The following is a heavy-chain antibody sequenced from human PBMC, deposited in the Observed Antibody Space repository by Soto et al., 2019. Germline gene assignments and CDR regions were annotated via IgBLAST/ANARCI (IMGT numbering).Heavy chain of an antibody. D-gene: IGHD2-21*01. CDR2: MYHSGSP. Sequence: QVQLQASGPGLVKPSQTLSLICTVSGGSISTGDFSWSWIRQHPGKGLEWIGDMYHSGSPYYNPALKSRLTISVDPYKSQCSLRLSSVTAADTAVYYCARTRGNVVGLNLEDTYFDPWGQGTLVTVSS. V-gene: IGHV4-31*03. CDR3: ARTRGNVVGLNLEDTYFDP. J-gene: IGHJ5*02. CDR1: GGSISTGDFS.